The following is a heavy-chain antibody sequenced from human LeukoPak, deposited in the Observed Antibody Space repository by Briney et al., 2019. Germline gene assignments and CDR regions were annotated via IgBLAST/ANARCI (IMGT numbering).Heavy chain of an antibody. CDR2: ITWDGGST. Sequence: GGSLRLSCGASGFTFDDYSIHWVCQAPGKSLEWVSLITWDGGSTYYADSVKGRLTISRDNRKNSVYLQMNSLRIEDTAFYYCAKDLGTGSYYEAFDYWGQGTLVTVSS. V-gene: IGHV3-43*01. J-gene: IGHJ4*02. D-gene: IGHD1-26*01. CDR1: GFTFDDYS. CDR3: AKDLGTGSYYEAFDY.